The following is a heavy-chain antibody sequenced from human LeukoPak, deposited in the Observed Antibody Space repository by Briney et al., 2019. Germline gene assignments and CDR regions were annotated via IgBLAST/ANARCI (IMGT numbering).Heavy chain of an antibody. Sequence: PGGSLRLSCAASGFTFSDYYMSWIRQAPGKGLEWVSYISSRDGSTIYHADSVKGRFSISRDNAKNSLYLQMNSLRAEDTAVYYCARAVELGTDYWGQGTLVSVSS. CDR2: ISSRDGSTI. CDR3: ARAVELGTDY. CDR1: GFTFSDYY. D-gene: IGHD7-27*01. V-gene: IGHV3-11*04. J-gene: IGHJ4*02.